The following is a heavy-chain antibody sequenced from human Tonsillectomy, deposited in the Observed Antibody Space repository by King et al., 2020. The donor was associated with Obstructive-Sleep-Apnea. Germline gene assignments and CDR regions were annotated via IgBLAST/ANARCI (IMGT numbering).Heavy chain of an antibody. Sequence: VQLVESGGGLVQPGGSLRLSCAASGFTFSSYSMNWVRQAPGKGLEWVSYISSSSSSIYYADSVKGRFTISRDKAKNLLYLQMNSLRAEDTAVYYCASAGIVGEETFDYWGQGTLVTVSS. CDR2: ISSSSSSI. CDR1: GFTFSSYS. CDR3: ASAGIVGEETFDY. D-gene: IGHD1-26*01. J-gene: IGHJ4*02. V-gene: IGHV3-48*01.